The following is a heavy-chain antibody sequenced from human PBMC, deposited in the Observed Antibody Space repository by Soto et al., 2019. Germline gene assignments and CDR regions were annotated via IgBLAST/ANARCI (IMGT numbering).Heavy chain of an antibody. CDR2: IYPGDSDT. CDR1: GYSFTSYC. J-gene: IGHJ6*01. V-gene: IGHV5-51*01. D-gene: IGHD3-16*02. CDR3: ARTAGGHSPEELSLSRYYYYAMDV. Sequence: PGESLKISCKGSGYSFTSYCIGWVRQMPEKGLEWMGIIYPGDSDTRYSPSFQGQVTISADKSISTAYLQWSSLKASDTAMYYCARTAGGHSPEELSLSRYYYYAMDVWGQGTTVPVSS.